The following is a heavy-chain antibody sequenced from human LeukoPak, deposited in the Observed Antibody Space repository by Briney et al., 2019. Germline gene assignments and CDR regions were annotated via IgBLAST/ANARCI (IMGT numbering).Heavy chain of an antibody. Sequence: SETLSLTCTVSDDSISDYYRGWIRQPAGKGLEWIGYIHNSGTSTYNLSLKSRVTISADTSKNQFSLKLNSMTTADTAVYYCTRGAGWLIDYWGQGILLTVSS. CDR1: DDSISDYY. CDR2: IHNSGTS. CDR3: TRGAGWLIDY. D-gene: IGHD3-16*01. J-gene: IGHJ4*02. V-gene: IGHV4-59*01.